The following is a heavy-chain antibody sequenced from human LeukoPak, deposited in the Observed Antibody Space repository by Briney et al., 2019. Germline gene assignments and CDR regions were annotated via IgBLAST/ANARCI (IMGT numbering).Heavy chain of an antibody. V-gene: IGHV4-39*01. D-gene: IGHD6-6*01. CDR3: ARLPEYSSSSDWFDP. Sequence: PSETLSLTCTVSGGSISSSSYYWGWIRQPPGKGLEWIGSIYYSGSTYYNPSLKSRVTISVDTSKNQFSLKLSSVTAADTAVYYCARLPEYSSSSDWFDPWGQGTLVTVSS. J-gene: IGHJ5*02. CDR2: IYYSGST. CDR1: GGSISSSSYY.